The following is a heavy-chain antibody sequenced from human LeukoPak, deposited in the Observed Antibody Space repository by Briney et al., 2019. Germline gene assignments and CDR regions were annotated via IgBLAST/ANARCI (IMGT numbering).Heavy chain of an antibody. Sequence: SETLSLTCTVSGASISSYYWSWVRQPAGEGLEWIGRIFPSGSTHYNPSLNSRVTVSVDTSKNHFSLNLSSVTAADTAVYYCARTSATGGTYFDYWGQGTLVTVSS. V-gene: IGHV4-4*07. CDR2: IFPSGST. D-gene: IGHD1-26*01. J-gene: IGHJ4*02. CDR1: GASISSYY. CDR3: ARTSATGGTYFDY.